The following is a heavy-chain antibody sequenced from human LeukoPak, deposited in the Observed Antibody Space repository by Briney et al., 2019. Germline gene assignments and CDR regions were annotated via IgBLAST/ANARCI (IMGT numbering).Heavy chain of an antibody. CDR2: IYPGDSDT. CDR3: ARHLRLWQNWFDP. D-gene: IGHD5-18*01. V-gene: IGHV5-51*01. Sequence: GESLKISCKGSGNRFTSDWIGWVRQMPGKGPEWMGIIYPGDSDTRYSPSFQGQVTISADKSISTAYLQWSSLKASDTAMYYCARHLRLWQNWFDPWGQGTLVTVSS. CDR1: GNRFTSDW. J-gene: IGHJ5*02.